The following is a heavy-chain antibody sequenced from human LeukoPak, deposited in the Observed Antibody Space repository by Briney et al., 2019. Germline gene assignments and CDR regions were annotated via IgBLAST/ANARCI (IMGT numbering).Heavy chain of an antibody. CDR2: IIPIFGTA. D-gene: IGHD6-6*01. CDR1: GGTFSSYA. Sequence: SVKVSCKASGGTFSSYAISWVRQAPGQGLEWMGGIIPIFGTANYAQKFQGRVTITADESTSTAYMELSSLRSEDTAVYYCARGGYSSSSNLDYWAREPWSPSPQ. J-gene: IGHJ4*02. CDR3: ARGGYSSSSNLDY. V-gene: IGHV1-69*13.